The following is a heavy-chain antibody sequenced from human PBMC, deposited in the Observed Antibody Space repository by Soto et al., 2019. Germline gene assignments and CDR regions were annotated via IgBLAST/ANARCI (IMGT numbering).Heavy chain of an antibody. D-gene: IGHD3-9*01. CDR3: VRFCPLPYSDALTDYTDAFDY. J-gene: IGHJ4*02. CDR2: IYYSGST. Sequence: SETLSLTCTVSGGSISSSSYYWGWIRQPPGKGLEWIGSIYYSGSTYYNPTLKSRLIISVDTSNSQFSLKLSSVTAADTAVYYCVRFCPLPYSDALTDYTDAFDYWGKGTLVTVSS. V-gene: IGHV4-39*01. CDR1: GGSISSSSYY.